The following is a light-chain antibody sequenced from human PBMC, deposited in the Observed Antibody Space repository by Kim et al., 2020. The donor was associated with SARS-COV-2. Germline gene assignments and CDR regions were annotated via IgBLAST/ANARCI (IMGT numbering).Light chain of an antibody. CDR3: QQYNSDLAT. V-gene: IGKV1-5*03. J-gene: IGKJ1*01. CDR1: QSIRSW. Sequence: ASIGARVTITCRASQSIRSWLAWYQQKPGKAPKLLIYKASNLESGVPSRFSGSGSGTEFTLTISSLQPDDSATYYCQQYNSDLATFGQGTKVDIK. CDR2: KAS.